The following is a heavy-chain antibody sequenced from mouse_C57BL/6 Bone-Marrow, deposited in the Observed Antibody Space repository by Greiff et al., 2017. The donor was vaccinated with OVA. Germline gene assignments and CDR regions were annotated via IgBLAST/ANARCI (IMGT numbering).Heavy chain of an antibody. CDR1: GYAFSSSW. CDR3: ARGDYYGSNPYYAMDY. D-gene: IGHD1-1*01. CDR2: IYPGDGDT. J-gene: IGHJ4*01. Sequence: LVKPGASVTISCKASGYAFSSSWMNWVKQRPGKGLEWIGRIYPGDGDTNYNGKFKGKATLTADKSSSTAYMQLSSLTSEDSAVYFCARGDYYGSNPYYAMDYWGQGTSVTVSS. V-gene: IGHV1-82*01.